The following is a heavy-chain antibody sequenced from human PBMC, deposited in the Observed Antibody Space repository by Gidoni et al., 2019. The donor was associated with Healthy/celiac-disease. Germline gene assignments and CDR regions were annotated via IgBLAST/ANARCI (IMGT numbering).Heavy chain of an antibody. V-gene: IGHV2-5*02. CDR2: IYWDDDK. Sequence: QITLKESGPTLVKPTQTLTLTCTFSGFSLTSGVGVGWIRQPPGKALEWLALIYWDDDKRYSPSLKSRLTITKDTSKNQVVLTMTNMDPVDTATYYCAHYRGYSGYGPFRYYYYYMDVWGKGTTVTVSS. J-gene: IGHJ6*03. CDR1: GFSLTSGVG. CDR3: AHYRGYSGYGPFRYYYYYMDV. D-gene: IGHD5-12*01.